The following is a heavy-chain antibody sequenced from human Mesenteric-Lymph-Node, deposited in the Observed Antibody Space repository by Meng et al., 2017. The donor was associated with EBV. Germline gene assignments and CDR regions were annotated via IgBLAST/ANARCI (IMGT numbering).Heavy chain of an antibody. CDR3: ARLPPTTGYGTARSY. CDR1: GGDISSSSW. CDR2: IYHSSGTT. D-gene: IGHD6-13*01. J-gene: IGHJ4*02. V-gene: IGHV4-4*02. Sequence: QLREAGPASVKLSGPLSLTCSVSGGDISSSSWWSWVRQPPGKGLEWLGEIYHSSGTTNYNPSLKSRVTISLDKSKNQFSLNLSSVTAADTAVYYCARLPPTTGYGTARSYWGQGTLVTVSS.